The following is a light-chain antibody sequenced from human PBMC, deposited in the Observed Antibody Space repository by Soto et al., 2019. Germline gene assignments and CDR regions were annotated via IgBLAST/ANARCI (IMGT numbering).Light chain of an antibody. CDR2: LGS. CDR1: KSLLHSNGYNY. J-gene: IGKJ2*01. Sequence: DIVMTQSPLSLPVTPGEPASISCRSSKSLLHSNGYNYLDWYLQKPGQSPQLLIYLGSNRASGVPDRCSGSGSGTDFTLKISRVEAEDVGVYYCMQALQTPLTFGQGTKLEIK. V-gene: IGKV2-28*01. CDR3: MQALQTPLT.